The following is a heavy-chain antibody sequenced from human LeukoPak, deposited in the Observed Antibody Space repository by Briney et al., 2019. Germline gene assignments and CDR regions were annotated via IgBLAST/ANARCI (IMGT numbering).Heavy chain of an antibody. Sequence: QAGGSLRLSCAASGFTFSSYEMNWVRQAPGKGLEWVSYISSSGSTIYYADSVKGRFTISRDNAKNSLYLQMNSLRAEDTAVYYCARVEVVVAAKDYWGQGTLVTVSS. CDR2: ISSSGSTI. V-gene: IGHV3-48*03. CDR1: GFTFSSYE. CDR3: ARVEVVVAAKDY. J-gene: IGHJ4*02. D-gene: IGHD2-15*01.